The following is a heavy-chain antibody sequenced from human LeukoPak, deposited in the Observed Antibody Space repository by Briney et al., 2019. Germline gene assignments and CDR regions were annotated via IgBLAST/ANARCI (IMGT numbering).Heavy chain of an antibody. Sequence: ASVEVSCKASGYTFTSYAMHWVRQAPGQRLEWMGWINAGNGNTKYSQKFQGRVTITRDTSASTAYMELSSLRSEDTAVYYCARKWFGESPFDPWGQGTLVTVSS. CDR2: INAGNGNT. CDR3: ARKWFGESPFDP. J-gene: IGHJ5*02. V-gene: IGHV1-3*01. D-gene: IGHD3-10*01. CDR1: GYTFTSYA.